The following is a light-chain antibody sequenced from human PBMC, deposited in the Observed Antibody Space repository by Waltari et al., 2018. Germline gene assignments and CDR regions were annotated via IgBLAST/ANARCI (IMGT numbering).Light chain of an antibody. CDR1: QGIARN. CDR3: QQYNSWRT. J-gene: IGKJ2*01. Sequence: EVLLTPSPPTRSVSPGERATLSCRASQGIARNLAWYQQKPGQAPRLLIYGASTRATGIPARFSGSGSGTEFTLTISSLQSEDFAVYYCQQYNSWRTFGQGTKLEIK. CDR2: GAS. V-gene: IGKV3-15*01.